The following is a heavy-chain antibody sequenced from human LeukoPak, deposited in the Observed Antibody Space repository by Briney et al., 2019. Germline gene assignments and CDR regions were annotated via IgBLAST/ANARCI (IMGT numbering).Heavy chain of an antibody. V-gene: IGHV1-8*01. D-gene: IGHD3-3*01. CDR1: GYTFTSYD. J-gene: IGHJ6*02. CDR3: ARVRFSDFWSGYLFLNYGMDV. CDR2: MNPNSGNT. Sequence: GASVKVSCKASGYTFTSYDINWVRQATGQGFEWMGWMNPNSGNTGYAQKFQGRVTMTRNTSISTAYMELSSLRSEDTAVYYCARVRFSDFWSGYLFLNYGMDVWGQGTTVTVSS.